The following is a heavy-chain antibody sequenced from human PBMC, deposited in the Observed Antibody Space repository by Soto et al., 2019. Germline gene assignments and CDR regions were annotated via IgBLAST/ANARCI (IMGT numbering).Heavy chain of an antibody. D-gene: IGHD6-13*01. V-gene: IGHV1-18*01. CDR2: ISAYNGNT. Sequence: QVPLVQSGAEVKNPGASVKVSCKASGYTFTSYGISWVRQAPGQGLEWLGWISAYNGNTNYAQKLQGRVTMTTDTSTSTSYMELSSLRSDDTAVYYCARDASAAGTYYYYGMDVWGQGTTVPVSS. J-gene: IGHJ6*02. CDR3: ARDASAAGTYYYYGMDV. CDR1: GYTFTSYG.